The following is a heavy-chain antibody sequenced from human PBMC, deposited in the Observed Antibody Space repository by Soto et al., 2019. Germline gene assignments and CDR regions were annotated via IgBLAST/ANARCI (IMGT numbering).Heavy chain of an antibody. V-gene: IGHV3-74*01. CDR2: INSDGSST. J-gene: IGHJ4*02. CDR1: GFTFSSYW. CDR3: ARVKRNTVEYSSSSGLDY. Sequence: EVQLVESGGGLVQPGGSLRLSCAASGFTFSSYWMHWVRQAPGKGLVWVSRINSDGSSTSYADSVKGRFTISRDNAKNTLYLQLNSLRAEDTAVYYCARVKRNTVEYSSSSGLDYWGQGTLVTVSS. D-gene: IGHD6-6*01.